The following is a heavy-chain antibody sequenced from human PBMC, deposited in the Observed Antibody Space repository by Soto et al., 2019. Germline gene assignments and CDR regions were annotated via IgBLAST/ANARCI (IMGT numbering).Heavy chain of an antibody. CDR2: IRDTGNNYAT. D-gene: IGHD3-10*01. Sequence: EVQLVESGGGLVQPGGSLKLSCAASGFIVSGFGIHWVRQASGQGLGWVGRIRDTGNNYATTYAASMKGRFTISRDDSETTAFLQMNSLITEDTAVYYCARYRPGSGALDYWGQGTLVTVSS. CDR1: GFIVSGFG. V-gene: IGHV3-73*02. CDR3: ARYRPGSGALDY. J-gene: IGHJ4*02.